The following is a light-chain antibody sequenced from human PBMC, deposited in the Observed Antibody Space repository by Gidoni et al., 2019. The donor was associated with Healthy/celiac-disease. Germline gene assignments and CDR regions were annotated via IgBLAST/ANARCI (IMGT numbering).Light chain of an antibody. CDR1: QGIRSA. Sequence: AIQLTQSPSSLSASGGDRVTSTCRTSQGIRSALAWYQQKPGKAPKLLIYDASSLESGVPSRFSGSGSGTDFTLTISSLQPEDFATYYCQQFNSYPQAFGPGTKVDIK. V-gene: IGKV1-13*02. CDR3: QQFNSYPQA. J-gene: IGKJ3*01. CDR2: DAS.